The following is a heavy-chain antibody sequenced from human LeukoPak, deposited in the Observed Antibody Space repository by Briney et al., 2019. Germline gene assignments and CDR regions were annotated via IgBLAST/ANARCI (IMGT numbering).Heavy chain of an antibody. Sequence: GGSLRLSCTVSGFTVSSNSMSWVRQAPGKGLEWVSFIYSGGNTHNSDSVKGRFTISRDNSKNTLYLQMNSLRVEDTAVYYCARYGGRAGSDYWGQGTLVTVSS. CDR2: IYSGGNT. CDR3: ARYGGRAGSDY. CDR1: GFTVSSNS. V-gene: IGHV3-66*01. J-gene: IGHJ4*02. D-gene: IGHD2-15*01.